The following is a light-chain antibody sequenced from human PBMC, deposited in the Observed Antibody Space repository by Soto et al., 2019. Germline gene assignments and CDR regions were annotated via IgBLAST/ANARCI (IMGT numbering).Light chain of an antibody. CDR3: QHYNNWLGT. V-gene: IGKV3-15*01. CDR1: QAISSN. J-gene: IGKJ4*01. Sequence: EVVLTQSPATLSVSRGDRATLSCRANQAISSNLAWYQQKPGQAPRLLIYGASTRATGIPDRFSGSGSGTEFTLTISSLQSEDFAVYYCQHYNNWLGTFGGGTKVEI. CDR2: GAS.